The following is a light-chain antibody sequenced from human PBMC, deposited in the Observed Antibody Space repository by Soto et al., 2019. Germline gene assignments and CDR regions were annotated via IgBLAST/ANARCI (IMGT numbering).Light chain of an antibody. J-gene: IGKJ5*01. V-gene: IGKV1-9*01. CDR3: QQLNSYLSIN. Sequence: DIQLTQSPSFLSASVGDRVTITCRASQGISSYLAWYQQKPGKAPKLLIYAASTLQSGVPSRFSGSGSGTEFTLTISSLQPEDFATYYCQQLNSYLSINFGQGTRLEIK. CDR2: AAS. CDR1: QGISSY.